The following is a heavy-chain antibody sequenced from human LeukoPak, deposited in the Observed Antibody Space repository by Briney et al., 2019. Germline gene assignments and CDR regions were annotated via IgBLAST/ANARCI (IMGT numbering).Heavy chain of an antibody. CDR2: IYYSGST. J-gene: IGHJ5*02. Sequence: SETLSLTCTVSGGSISSSSYYWGWIRQPPGKGLEWIGSIYYSGSTYYNPSLKSRVTISVDTSKNQFSLKLSSVTAADTAVYYCAKLVYSLDGSGHNWFDPWGQGALVTVSS. CDR3: AKLVYSLDGSGHNWFDP. D-gene: IGHD2-15*01. V-gene: IGHV4-39*07. CDR1: GGSISSSSYY.